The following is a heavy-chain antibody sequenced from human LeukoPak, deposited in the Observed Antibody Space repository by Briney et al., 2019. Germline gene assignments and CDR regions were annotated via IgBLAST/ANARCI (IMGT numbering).Heavy chain of an antibody. CDR1: GYTFTSYD. D-gene: IGHD3-3*01. Sequence: GASVKVSCKASGYTFTSYDINWVRQATGQGLEWMGWMNPNSGNTGYAQKFQGRVTMTRNTSISTAYMELSSLRSEDTAVYYCARHYYDVWSGYRYYYYYYMDVWGKGTTVTVSS. J-gene: IGHJ6*03. V-gene: IGHV1-8*01. CDR3: ARHYYDVWSGYRYYYYYYMDV. CDR2: MNPNSGNT.